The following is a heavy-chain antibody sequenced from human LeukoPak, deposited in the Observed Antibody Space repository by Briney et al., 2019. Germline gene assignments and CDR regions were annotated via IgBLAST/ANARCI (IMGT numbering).Heavy chain of an antibody. CDR1: GFTFSSYA. Sequence: GGSLRLSCAASGFTFSSYAMSWVRQAPGKGLEWVSTISGSGGSTYYADSVKGRFTISRDNSKNTLYVQMNSLRAEDTAVYYCAKARTVVTTPGYWGQGTLVTVSS. CDR3: AKARTVVTTPGY. D-gene: IGHD4-23*01. CDR2: ISGSGGST. V-gene: IGHV3-23*01. J-gene: IGHJ4*02.